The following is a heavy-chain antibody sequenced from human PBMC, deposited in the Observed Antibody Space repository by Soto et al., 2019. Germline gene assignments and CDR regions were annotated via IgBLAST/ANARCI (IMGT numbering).Heavy chain of an antibody. CDR1: GFTFSGSA. V-gene: IGHV3-21*06. CDR2: ISDDSSYI. D-gene: IGHD3-16*01. Sequence: PGGSLRLSCAASGFTFSGSAMHWVRQAPGKGLEWLSSISDDSSYIDYADSLRGRFTVTRDNARNSLYLQIDSLGVEDTAVYYCATPYYFNHWGPGTLVTVSS. CDR3: ATPYYFNH. J-gene: IGHJ1*01.